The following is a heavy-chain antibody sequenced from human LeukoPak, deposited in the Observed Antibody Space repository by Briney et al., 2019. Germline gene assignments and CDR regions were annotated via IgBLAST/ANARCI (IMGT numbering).Heavy chain of an antibody. V-gene: IGHV3-64D*09. D-gene: IGHD2-15*01. CDR3: VRGYSCGPYGMDF. CDR2: NSDSGGRT. J-gene: IGHJ6*02. CDR1: GCSFSSYA. Sequence: PGGSLRLSCSASGCSFSSYAMPWVSQAPGKGLEYVSANSDSGGRTYYADSVKRRFTISSDNSKNTQYLQMSSLRAEDTAVYFCVRGYSCGPYGMDFWGQGSTVTVCS.